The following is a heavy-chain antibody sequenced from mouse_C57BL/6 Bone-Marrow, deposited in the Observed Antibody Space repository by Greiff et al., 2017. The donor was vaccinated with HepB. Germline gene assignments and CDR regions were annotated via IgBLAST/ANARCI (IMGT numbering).Heavy chain of an antibody. J-gene: IGHJ4*01. D-gene: IGHD2-4*01. CDR2: SRNKANDYTT. V-gene: IGHV7-1*01. CDR1: GFTFSDFY. Sequence: EVQGVESGGGLVQSGRSLRLSCATSGFTFSDFYMEWVRQAPGKGLEWIAASRNKANDYTTEYSASVKGRFIVSRDTSQSILYLQMNALRAEDTAIYYCARDAGYDYDYYAMDYWGQGTSVTVSS. CDR3: ARDAGYDYDYYAMDY.